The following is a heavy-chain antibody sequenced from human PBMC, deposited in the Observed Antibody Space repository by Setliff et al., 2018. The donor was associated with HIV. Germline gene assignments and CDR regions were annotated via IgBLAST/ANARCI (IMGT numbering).Heavy chain of an antibody. D-gene: IGHD7-27*01. J-gene: IGHJ4*02. CDR1: GFTFTGYY. V-gene: IGHV1-2*02. CDR2: INPNNGDT. CDR3: ASPYENNSGPDY. Sequence: ASVKVSCKPSGFTFTGYYLHWVRQAPGQGLGWMGWINPNNGDTNYEQRFQGRVTMTRDTSITTVYMVLNRLTPGDTAVYYCASPYENNSGPDYWGQGTPVTVSS.